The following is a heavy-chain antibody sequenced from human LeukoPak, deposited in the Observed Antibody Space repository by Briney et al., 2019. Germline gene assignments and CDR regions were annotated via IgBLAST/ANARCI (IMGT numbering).Heavy chain of an antibody. CDR1: GFTFNNYG. CDR2: ISYDGRNK. J-gene: IGHJ4*02. D-gene: IGHD2-2*01. CDR3: AKGPLRGTAAAIDY. Sequence: XKSLRLSCAASGFTFNNYGMHWVRQAPGKGLKWVAVISYDGRNKHYPDSVKGRFTISRDISTDTLWLQMDSLRTEDTAVYYCAKGPLRGTAAAIDYWGQGTLVTVSS. V-gene: IGHV3-30*18.